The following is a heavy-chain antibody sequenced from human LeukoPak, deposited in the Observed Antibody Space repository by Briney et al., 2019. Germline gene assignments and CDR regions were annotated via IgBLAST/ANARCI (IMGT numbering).Heavy chain of an antibody. J-gene: IGHJ4*02. CDR1: GFTFSSYA. D-gene: IGHD5-12*01. Sequence: PGGSLRLSCAASGFTFSSYAMSWVRQAPGKGLEWVSAISGSGGSTYYADSVKGRFTISRDNSNKTLYLQMTSLTAETTAVYYCAKDLVSRVATTYYFDYWGQATLVTVPS. CDR3: AKDLVSRVATTYYFDY. CDR2: ISGSGGST. V-gene: IGHV3-23*01.